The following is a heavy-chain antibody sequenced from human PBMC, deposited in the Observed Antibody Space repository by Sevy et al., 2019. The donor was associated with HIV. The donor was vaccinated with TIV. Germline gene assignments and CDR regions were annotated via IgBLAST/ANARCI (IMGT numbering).Heavy chain of an antibody. Sequence: GGSLRLSCEVSGFTFSDYGMHWVRQAPGKGLEWLAVISYDGSDIYYTDSVEGRFTVSRDNSKNTLYLQMNSLRPEDTDEYCCSNGADGSDWGGFDYWGQGTLVTVSS. D-gene: IGHD1-26*01. J-gene: IGHJ4*02. V-gene: IGHV3-30*03. CDR2: ISYDGSDI. CDR3: SNGADGSDWGGFDY. CDR1: GFTFSDYG.